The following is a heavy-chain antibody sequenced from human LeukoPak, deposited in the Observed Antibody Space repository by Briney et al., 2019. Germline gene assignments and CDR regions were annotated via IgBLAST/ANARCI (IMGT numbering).Heavy chain of an antibody. CDR1: GGSISSYH. J-gene: IGHJ6*03. D-gene: IGHD2-15*01. CDR3: ARAVPDPRYCSGGSCYSNYYYMDV. Sequence: PSETLSLTCTVSGGSISSYHWSWIRQPPGKGLEWIGYIYYSGSTNYNPSLKSRVTISVDTSKNQFSLKLSSVTAADTAVYYCARAVPDPRYCSGGSCYSNYYYMDVWGKGTTVTVSS. CDR2: IYYSGST. V-gene: IGHV4-59*01.